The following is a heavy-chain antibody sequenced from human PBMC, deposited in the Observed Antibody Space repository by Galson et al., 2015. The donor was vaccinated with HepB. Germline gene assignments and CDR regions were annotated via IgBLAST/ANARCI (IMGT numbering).Heavy chain of an antibody. D-gene: IGHD2-15*01. CDR2: INPKSGDT. Sequence: SVKVSCKASGYNLAGYYMHWVRQAPGQGLEWMGRINPKSGDTNYAQKFQDRVTMTRDTSISTAYMELSRLKSDDTAVYYCASLGYCSGDLCYRDYYYMDVWGKGTTVTVSS. V-gene: IGHV1-2*06. CDR3: ASLGYCSGDLCYRDYYYMDV. CDR1: GYNLAGYY. J-gene: IGHJ6*03.